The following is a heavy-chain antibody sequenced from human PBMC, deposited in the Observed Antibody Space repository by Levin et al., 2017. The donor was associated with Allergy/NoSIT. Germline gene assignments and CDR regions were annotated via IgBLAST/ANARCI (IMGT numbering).Heavy chain of an antibody. D-gene: IGHD7-27*01. CDR1: GGSVSSGSYY. CDR3: ARDSKLGLNDY. CDR2: IYYSGST. V-gene: IGHV4-61*01. J-gene: IGHJ4*02. Sequence: SETLSLTCTVSGGSVSSGSYYWSWIRQPPGKGLEWIGYIYYSGSTNYNPSLKSRVTISVDTSKNQFSLKLSSVTAADTAVYYCARDSKLGLNDYWGQGTLVTVSS.